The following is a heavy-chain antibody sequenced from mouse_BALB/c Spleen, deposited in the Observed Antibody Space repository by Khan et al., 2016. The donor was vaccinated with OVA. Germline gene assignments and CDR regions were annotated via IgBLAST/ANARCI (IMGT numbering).Heavy chain of an antibody. J-gene: IGHJ1*01. CDR1: GISITTGNYR. D-gene: IGHD1-1*01. CDR3: ARDYGSLYWYFDV. V-gene: IGHV3-5*02. CDR2: IYYSGTI. Sequence: EVQLQESGPGLVKPSQTVSLTCTVTGISITTGNYRWSWIRQFPGNKLEWIGNIYYSGTITYNPSLTSRTTITKDTSKNLFFLEMKSLTAEDTATYYGARDYGSLYWYFDVWGAGTTVTVSS.